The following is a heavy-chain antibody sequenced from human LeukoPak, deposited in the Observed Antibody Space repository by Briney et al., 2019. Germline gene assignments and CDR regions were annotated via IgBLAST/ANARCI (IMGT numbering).Heavy chain of an antibody. Sequence: ASVKVSCKASGYTFTSYGISWVRQAPGQGLEWMGWISAYNGNTNYAQKLQGRVTMTTDTSTSTAYMELRSLRSDDTAVYYCARSEDYYGSSGYTSLDCWGQGTLVTVSS. D-gene: IGHD3-22*01. CDR1: GYTFTSYG. V-gene: IGHV1-18*01. J-gene: IGHJ4*02. CDR3: ARSEDYYGSSGYTSLDC. CDR2: ISAYNGNT.